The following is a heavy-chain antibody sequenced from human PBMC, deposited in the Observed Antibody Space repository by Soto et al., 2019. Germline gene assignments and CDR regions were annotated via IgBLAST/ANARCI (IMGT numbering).Heavy chain of an antibody. CDR3: ARDCDVVVPAALNWFDP. CDR2: INPNSGGT. V-gene: IGHV1-2*02. J-gene: IGHJ5*02. CDR1: GYTFTGYY. D-gene: IGHD2-2*01. Sequence: GASVKVSCKASGYTFTGYYMHWVRQAPGQGLEWMGWINPNSGGTNCAQKFQGRVTMTRDTSISTAYMELSRLRSDDTAVYYCARDCDVVVPAALNWFDPWGQGTLVTVSS.